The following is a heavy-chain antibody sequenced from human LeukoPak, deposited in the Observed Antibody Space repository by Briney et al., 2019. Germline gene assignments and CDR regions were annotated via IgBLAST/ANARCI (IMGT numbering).Heavy chain of an antibody. CDR3: ARSGTYAYFDY. V-gene: IGHV3-48*01. D-gene: IGHD1-26*01. Sequence: GGSLRLSCAATGFTFNSYSMNWVRQAPGKGLEWVSYISSSTSTIYYLDSGKDRFTISRDNVRNSLYLQMNSLRAEDTAVYYCARSGTYAYFDYWGQGTLVTVSA. J-gene: IGHJ4*02. CDR1: GFTFNSYS. CDR2: ISSSTSTI.